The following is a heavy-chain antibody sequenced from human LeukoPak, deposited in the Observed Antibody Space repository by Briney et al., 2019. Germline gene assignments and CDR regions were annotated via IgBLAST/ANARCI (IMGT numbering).Heavy chain of an antibody. J-gene: IGHJ5*02. CDR3: ARSRRPEDWFDP. Sequence: GASVKVSCKASGYTFTDYYMHWVRQAPGQGLEGMGWINPNSGGTNYAQKFQGRVTITRDTSISTAYMELSRLRSDDTAVYYCARSRRPEDWFDPWGQGTLVTVSS. V-gene: IGHV1-2*02. CDR1: GYTFTDYY. CDR2: INPNSGGT. D-gene: IGHD6-6*01.